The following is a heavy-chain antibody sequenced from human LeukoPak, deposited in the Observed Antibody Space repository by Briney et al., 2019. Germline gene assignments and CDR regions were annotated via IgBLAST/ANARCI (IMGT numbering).Heavy chain of an antibody. CDR1: GGSISSYY. J-gene: IGHJ4*02. D-gene: IGHD3-16*01. CDR2: IYYSGST. V-gene: IGHV4-59*08. CDR3: ARGPWGYFDY. Sequence: PSETLSLTCTVSGGSISSYYWSWIRQPPGKGLEWIGYIYYSGSTNYNPPLKSRVTISVDTSKNQFSLKLSSVTAADTAVYYCARGPWGYFDYWGQGTLVTVSS.